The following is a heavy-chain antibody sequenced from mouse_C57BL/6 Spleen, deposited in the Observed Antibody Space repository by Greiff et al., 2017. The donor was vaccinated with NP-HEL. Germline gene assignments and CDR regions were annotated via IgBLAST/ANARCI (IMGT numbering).Heavy chain of an antibody. Sequence: EVHLVESGGGLVQPGGSLSLSCAASGFTFTDYYMSWVRQPPGKALEWLGFIRNKANGYTTEYSASVKGRFTISRDNSQSILYLQMNALRAEDSATYYCARYTAQATGYAMDYWGQGTSVTVSS. CDR2: IRNKANGYTT. V-gene: IGHV7-3*01. J-gene: IGHJ4*01. CDR1: GFTFTDYY. D-gene: IGHD3-2*02. CDR3: ARYTAQATGYAMDY.